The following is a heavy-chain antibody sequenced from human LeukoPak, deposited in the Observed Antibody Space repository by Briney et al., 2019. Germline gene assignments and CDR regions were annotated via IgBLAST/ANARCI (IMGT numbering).Heavy chain of an antibody. CDR2: VYYSGST. D-gene: IGHD6-19*01. Sequence: SETLSLTCTVSGDSISSGSYYWGWIRQPPGKGLEWIGRVYYSGSTYHNPSLKSRVTISVDTSKNQFSLKLSSVTAADTAVYYCARHSSGWYSFDYWGQGTLVTVSS. CDR1: GDSISSGSYY. CDR3: ARHSSGWYSFDY. V-gene: IGHV4-39*01. J-gene: IGHJ4*02.